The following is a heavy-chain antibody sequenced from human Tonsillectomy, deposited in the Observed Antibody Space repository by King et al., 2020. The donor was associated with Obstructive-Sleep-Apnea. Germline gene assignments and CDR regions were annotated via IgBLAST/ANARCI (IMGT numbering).Heavy chain of an antibody. CDR3: ARDLEYSYGSSNRVSYGMDV. CDR1: GGSISSSSYY. J-gene: IGHJ6*04. CDR2: IYYSGST. V-gene: IGHV4-39*07. D-gene: IGHD5-18*01. Sequence: QLQESGPGLVKPSETLSLTCTVSGGSISSSSYYWGWIRQPPGKGLEWIGSIYYSGSTYYNPSLKSPVTLSVDTSKNQFSLNLSSVTAADTAVYYYARDLEYSYGSSNRVSYGMDVWGKGTAVTVSS.